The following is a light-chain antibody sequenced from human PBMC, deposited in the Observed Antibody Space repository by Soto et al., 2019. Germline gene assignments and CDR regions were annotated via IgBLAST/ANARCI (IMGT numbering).Light chain of an antibody. CDR3: QQYSESPLT. CDR2: GAS. J-gene: IGKJ1*01. Sequence: EIVLTQSPGTLSLSPGERATLSCRASQSVSSSYLAWYQQKPGQAPRLVIYGASSRATGIPDRFSASGSGTDFTLTINRLEPEDFAVYYCQQYSESPLTFGQGTKVEIK. CDR1: QSVSSSY. V-gene: IGKV3-20*01.